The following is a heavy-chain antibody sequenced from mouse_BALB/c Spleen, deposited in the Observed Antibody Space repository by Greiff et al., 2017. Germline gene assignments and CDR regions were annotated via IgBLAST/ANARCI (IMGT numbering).Heavy chain of an antibody. CDR2: INPYNDGT. V-gene: IGHV1-14*01. D-gene: IGHD2-2*01. CDR1: GYTFTSYV. Sequence: EVQLQQSGPELVKPGASVKMSCKASGYTFTSYVMHWVKQKPGQGLEWIGYINPYNDGTKYNEKFKGKATLTSDKSSSTAYMELSSLTSEDSAVYYCAMGRNGYDGYAMDYWGQGTSVTVSS. CDR3: AMGRNGYDGYAMDY. J-gene: IGHJ4*01.